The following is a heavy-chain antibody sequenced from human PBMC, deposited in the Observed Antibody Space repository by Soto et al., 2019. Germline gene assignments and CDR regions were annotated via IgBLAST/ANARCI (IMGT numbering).Heavy chain of an antibody. J-gene: IGHJ4*02. CDR1: GGTFSSYM. D-gene: IGHD2-15*01. CDR3: ARGWWGADRDGGLDN. V-gene: IGHV1-69*02. Sequence: QVKLVQSGAVVKKPGSSVKVSCKASGGTFSSYMISWVRQAPGQGLEWMGRIIPILGLTNYAQKFKVRVTIVAHKSTNTAYRGLIMRKSVDTAGDYWARGWWGADRDGGLDNCGQRTLVTVSA. CDR2: IIPILGLT.